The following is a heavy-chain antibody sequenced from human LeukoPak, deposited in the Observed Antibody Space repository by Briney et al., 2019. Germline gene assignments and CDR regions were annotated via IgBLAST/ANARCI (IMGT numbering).Heavy chain of an antibody. CDR2: IKQDGSEI. D-gene: IGHD4-17*01. CDR1: GFTFSNYW. V-gene: IGHV3-7*01. CDR3: AKRPSDYGDYITYFDY. J-gene: IGHJ4*02. Sequence: PGGSLRLSCAASGFTFSNYWMGWVHQAPGKGLEWVANIKQDGSEIYYVDSVKGRFTISRDTAKDSLYLQMNSLRAEDTAVYYCAKRPSDYGDYITYFDYWGQGTLVTVSS.